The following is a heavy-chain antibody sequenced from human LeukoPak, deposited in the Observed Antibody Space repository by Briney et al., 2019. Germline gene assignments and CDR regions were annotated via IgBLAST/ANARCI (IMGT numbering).Heavy chain of an antibody. J-gene: IGHJ3*02. D-gene: IGHD1-14*01. Sequence: SETLSLTCTVSGDSISNYYWSWTRQPPGKGLEWIGYIYYSGNTDYNPSLKSRVTISIDTSKNQFSLRLNSVTAADTAVYYCARYRNEALFAFDIWGQGTMVTASS. CDR2: IYYSGNT. CDR1: GDSISNYY. CDR3: ARYRNEALFAFDI. V-gene: IGHV4-59*01.